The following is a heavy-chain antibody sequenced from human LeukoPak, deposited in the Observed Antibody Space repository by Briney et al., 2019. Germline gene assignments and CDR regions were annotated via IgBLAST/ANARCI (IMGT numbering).Heavy chain of an antibody. D-gene: IGHD2-15*01. J-gene: IGHJ6*02. CDR3: ARATRGGGLYYGMDV. CDR1: GYMFTTYH. Sequence: ASVKVSCKASGYMFTTYHMHWVRQAPGQGLEWMGIINPSGGSTSYAQKFQGRVTVTSDTSTSTVYMEMRSLRSEDTAVYYCARATRGGGLYYGMDVWGQGTTVTVSS. V-gene: IGHV1-46*01. CDR2: INPSGGST.